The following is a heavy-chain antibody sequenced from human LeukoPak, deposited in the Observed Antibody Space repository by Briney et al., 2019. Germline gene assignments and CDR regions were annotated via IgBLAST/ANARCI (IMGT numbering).Heavy chain of an antibody. J-gene: IGHJ4*02. CDR1: GFTFSSYA. D-gene: IGHD5-24*01. Sequence: PGRSLRLSRAASGFTFSSYAIHWVRQAPGKGLEWVAVISYDGSNKYYADSVKGRFTISRDNSENTLYLQMNSLRAEDTAVYYCARDLIAGVGYRNARFDYWGQGTLVVVSS. CDR3: ARDLIAGVGYRNARFDY. CDR2: ISYDGSNK. V-gene: IGHV3-30-3*01.